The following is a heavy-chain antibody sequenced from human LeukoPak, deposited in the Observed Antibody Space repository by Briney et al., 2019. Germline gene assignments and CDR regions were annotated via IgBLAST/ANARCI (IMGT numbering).Heavy chain of an antibody. CDR2: ISSDGGST. CDR1: GFTFTNYA. Sequence: GGSLRLSCSASGFTFTNYAMHWVRQAPGKGLEYVSAISSDGGSTYHADSVKGRFTISRDTSKNTLYLQMSSLRPEDTAVYYCVKGSYYYDSSGHYHYDAFDIWGQGTMVSVSS. CDR3: VKGSYYYDSSGHYHYDAFDI. D-gene: IGHD3-22*01. J-gene: IGHJ3*02. V-gene: IGHV3-64D*09.